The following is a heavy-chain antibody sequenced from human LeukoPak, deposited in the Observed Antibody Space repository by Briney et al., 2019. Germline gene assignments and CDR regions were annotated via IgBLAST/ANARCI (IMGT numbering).Heavy chain of an antibody. CDR2: IYYSGST. J-gene: IGHJ6*02. D-gene: IGHD1-1*01. V-gene: IGHV4-30-4*01. CDR3: ARESVHPTYYYYDYGMDV. Sequence: SQTLSLTCSVSGGSISSGDYYWSWIRQPPGKGLEWIGYIYYSGSTYYNASLKSRVTISVDTSKNHFSLKLSSVTAADTAVYYCARESVHPTYYYYDYGMDVWGQGTTVSVSS. CDR1: GGSISSGDYY.